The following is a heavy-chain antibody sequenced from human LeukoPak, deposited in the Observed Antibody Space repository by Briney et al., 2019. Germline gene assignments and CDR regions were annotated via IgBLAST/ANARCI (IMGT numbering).Heavy chain of an antibody. J-gene: IGHJ4*02. CDR3: ARAGDGDYVGFDY. Sequence: SETLSLTCAVYGGSFSGYYWSWIRQPPGKGLEWIGEINHSGSTNYNPSLKSRVTISVDTSKNQFSLKLGSVTAADTAVYYCARAGDGDYVGFDYWGQGTLVTVSS. D-gene: IGHD4-17*01. V-gene: IGHV4-34*01. CDR2: INHSGST. CDR1: GGSFSGYY.